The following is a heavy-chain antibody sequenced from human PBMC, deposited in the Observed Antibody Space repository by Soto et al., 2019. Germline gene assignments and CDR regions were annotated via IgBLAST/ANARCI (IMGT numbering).Heavy chain of an antibody. CDR1: GFTFSSYG. J-gene: IGHJ4*02. Sequence: GGSLRLSCAASGFTFSSYGMHWVRQAPGKGLEWVAVIWYDGSNKYYADSVKGRFTISRDNSKNTLYLQMNSLRAEDTAVYYCARGGYCSGGSCYFDYWGQGTLVTVSS. CDR2: IWYDGSNK. CDR3: ARGGYCSGGSCYFDY. D-gene: IGHD2-15*01. V-gene: IGHV3-33*01.